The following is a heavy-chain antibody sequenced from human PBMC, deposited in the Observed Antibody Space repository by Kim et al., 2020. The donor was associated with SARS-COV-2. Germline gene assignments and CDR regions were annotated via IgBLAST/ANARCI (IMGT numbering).Heavy chain of an antibody. D-gene: IGHD3-3*01. J-gene: IGHJ5*02. CDR3: AKLERGGSYYDFWSGYRPVSGFDP. V-gene: IGHV3-23*01. CDR2: ISGSGGST. CDR1: GFTFSSYA. Sequence: GGSLRLSCAASGFTFSSYAMSWVRQAPGKGLEWVSAISGSGGSTYYADSVKGRFTISRDNSKNTLYLQMNSLRAEDTAVYYCAKLERGGSYYDFWSGYRPVSGFDPWGQGTLVTVSS.